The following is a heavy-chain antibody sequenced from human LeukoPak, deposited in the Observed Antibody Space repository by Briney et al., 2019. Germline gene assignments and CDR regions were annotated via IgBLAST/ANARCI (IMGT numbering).Heavy chain of an antibody. D-gene: IGHD3-3*01. CDR1: GGSFSGYY. CDR3: ARHLRFLEWLPVGWFDP. V-gene: IGHV4-34*01. CDR2: INHSGST. J-gene: IGHJ5*02. Sequence: SETLSLTCAVYGGSFSGYYWSWIRQPPGKGLEWIGEINHSGSTSYNPSLKSRVTISVDTSKNQFSLKLSSVTAADTAVYYCARHLRFLEWLPVGWFDPWGQGTLATVSS.